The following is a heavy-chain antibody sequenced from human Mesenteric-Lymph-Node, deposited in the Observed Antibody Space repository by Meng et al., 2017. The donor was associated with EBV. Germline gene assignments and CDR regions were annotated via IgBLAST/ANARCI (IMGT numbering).Heavy chain of an antibody. CDR3: ARAYETDYWYFDL. V-gene: IGHV1-46*01. J-gene: IGHJ2*01. D-gene: IGHD3-22*01. CDR1: GYSVSSYC. CDR2: INPSGVST. Sequence: VQLGRSGVEVRRPGESANMPSKESGYSVSSYCMHWVRQAPVKGLEWMGIINPSGVSTSYAQEFESRVTMTRATSTSKDYMGLSSLGSEVKAVYYCARAYETDYWYFDLWGRGTLVTVSS.